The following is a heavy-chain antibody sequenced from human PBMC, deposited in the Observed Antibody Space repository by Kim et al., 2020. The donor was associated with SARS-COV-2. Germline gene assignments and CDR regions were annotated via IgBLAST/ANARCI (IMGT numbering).Heavy chain of an antibody. CDR2: IWYDGSNK. CDR1: GFTFSSYG. Sequence: GGSLRLFCAASGFTFSSYGMHWVRQAPGKGLEWVAIIWYDGSNKYYADSVKGRFTISRDNSKNTLYLQMNSLRAEDTAVYFCARMWVRGIIITNYYYYGMDVWGQGTTVTVSS. CDR3: ARMWVRGIIITNYYYYGMDV. D-gene: IGHD3-10*01. V-gene: IGHV3-33*01. J-gene: IGHJ6*02.